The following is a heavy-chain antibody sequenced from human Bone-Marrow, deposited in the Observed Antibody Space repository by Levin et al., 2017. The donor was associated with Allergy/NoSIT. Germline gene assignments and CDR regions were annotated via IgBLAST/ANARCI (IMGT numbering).Heavy chain of an antibody. V-gene: IGHV3-23*01. CDR2: ISSSAEST. Sequence: GGSLRLSCAASGFTFANYAMNWVRQAPGKGLEWVSTISSSAESTHYADSVKGRFTISRDNSKNTVYLQINRLRAEDTAVYYCAKGSAVILSYFDYWGQGTLVTVSS. CDR1: GFTFANYA. CDR3: AKGSAVILSYFDY. J-gene: IGHJ4*02.